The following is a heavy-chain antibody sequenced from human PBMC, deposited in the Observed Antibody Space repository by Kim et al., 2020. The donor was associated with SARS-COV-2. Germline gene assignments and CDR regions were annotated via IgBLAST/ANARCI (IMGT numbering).Heavy chain of an antibody. CDR3: ARDWDYSLGY. V-gene: IGHV3-7*01. J-gene: IGHJ4*02. CDR2: IKEDGSEK. Sequence: GVSLRLSCAASGFTFSSYWMSWVRQAPGKGLEWVAKIKEDGSEKYYVDSVKGRFTISRDNAKNSLYLQMNSLRVEDTAVYYCARDWDYSLGYWGQGTLVTVSS. D-gene: IGHD1-7*01. CDR1: GFTFSSYW.